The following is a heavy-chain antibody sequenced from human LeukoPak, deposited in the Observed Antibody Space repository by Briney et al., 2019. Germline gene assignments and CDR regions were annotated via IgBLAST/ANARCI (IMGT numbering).Heavy chain of an antibody. CDR1: GFTSRVDI. CDR3: AREGYYGSGSPPSLYFDY. V-gene: IGHV3-30-3*01. J-gene: IGHJ4*02. CDR2: TSSDLNVK. Sequence: PRGSPGLSRAASGFTSRVDIIHWGRDAPGKGLESVSVTSSDLNVKLYADSVQSRFTISRANSKSTLYLQMNCLRPEDTAMYYCAREGYYGSGSPPSLYFDYWGQGTLVTVSS. D-gene: IGHD3-10*01.